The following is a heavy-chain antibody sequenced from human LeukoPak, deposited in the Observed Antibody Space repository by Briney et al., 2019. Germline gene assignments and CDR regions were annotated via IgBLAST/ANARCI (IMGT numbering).Heavy chain of an antibody. V-gene: IGHV3-74*01. J-gene: IGHJ2*01. Sequence: GGSLRLSCAASGFTFSTSWMHWVRQGPGQGLVWVSRMNGDGTTINYADSVKGRFTISRDNAENTLYLEMNSLSAEDTAVYYCARAGNYYYDLWGRGTLVSVSS. D-gene: IGHD1-7*01. CDR2: MNGDGTTI. CDR3: ARAGNYYYDL. CDR1: GFTFSTSW.